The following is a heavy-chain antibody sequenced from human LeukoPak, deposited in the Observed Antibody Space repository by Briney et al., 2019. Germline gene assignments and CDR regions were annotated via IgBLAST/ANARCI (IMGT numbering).Heavy chain of an antibody. CDR3: AKDTGSPADAITMEDNAFDI. CDR2: TNWNGDTT. J-gene: IGHJ3*02. Sequence: GGSLRLSCVASGFDFDELGMSWVRQAPGKGLEWICCTNWNGDTTHYADSVKGRFTISRDNARNSLYLQMESLRAEDTAVYYCAKDTGSPADAITMEDNAFDIWGQGTMVTVSS. CDR1: GFDFDELG. D-gene: IGHD3-3*01. V-gene: IGHV3-20*04.